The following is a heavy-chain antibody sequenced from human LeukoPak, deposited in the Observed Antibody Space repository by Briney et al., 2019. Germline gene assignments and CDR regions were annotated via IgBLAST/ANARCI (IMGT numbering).Heavy chain of an antibody. D-gene: IGHD4-17*01. CDR1: GGSISSGGYY. CDR3: ARSAPPTGGEYFQH. CDR2: IYHSGST. V-gene: IGHV4-30-2*01. Sequence: SQTLSLTCTVSGGSISSGGYYWSWIRQPPGKGLEWIGYIYHSGSTYYNPSLKSRVTISVDRSKNQFSLKLSSVTAADTAVYYCARSAPPTGGEYFQHWGQGTLVTVSS. J-gene: IGHJ1*01.